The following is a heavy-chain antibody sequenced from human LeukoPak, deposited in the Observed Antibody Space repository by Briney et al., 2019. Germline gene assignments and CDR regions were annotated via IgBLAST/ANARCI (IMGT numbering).Heavy chain of an antibody. D-gene: IGHD2-2*01. CDR2: INHSGST. V-gene: IGHV4-34*01. CDR1: GGSFSGYY. J-gene: IGHJ5*02. CDR3: ARGRGYCSSTSCYAGWFDP. Sequence: PSETLSLTCAVYGGSFSGYYWSWIRQPPGKGLEWIGEINHSGSTNYNPFLKSRVTISVDTSKNQFSLKLSSVTAADTAVYYCARGRGYCSSTSCYAGWFDPWGQGTLVTVSS.